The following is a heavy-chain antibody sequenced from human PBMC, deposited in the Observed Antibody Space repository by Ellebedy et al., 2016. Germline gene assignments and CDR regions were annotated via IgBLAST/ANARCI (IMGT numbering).Heavy chain of an antibody. V-gene: IGHV3-30*04. J-gene: IGHJ4*02. Sequence: GESLKISXAASGFTFSSYAMHWVRQAPGKGLEWVAVISYDGRHKYYAESVKGRFSFSRDNSKNTLSLQMNSLRAEDTAVYYCATGMGAYSSSWYTSPFEYWGQGTLVTVSS. CDR3: ATGMGAYSSSWYTSPFEY. D-gene: IGHD6-13*01. CDR1: GFTFSSYA. CDR2: ISYDGRHK.